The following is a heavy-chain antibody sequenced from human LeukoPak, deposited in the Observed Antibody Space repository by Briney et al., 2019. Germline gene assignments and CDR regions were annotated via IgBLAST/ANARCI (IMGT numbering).Heavy chain of an antibody. Sequence: GGSLRLSCAASGFTFSSYWMSWVRQAPGKGLEWVANIKHDGSEKYYVDSVKGGFTISRDNAKNSLYLQMNSLRAEDTAVYYCARASGYSYGSDAFDIWGQGTMVTVSS. CDR1: GFTFSSYW. V-gene: IGHV3-7*01. CDR3: ARASGYSYGSDAFDI. D-gene: IGHD5-18*01. CDR2: IKHDGSEK. J-gene: IGHJ3*02.